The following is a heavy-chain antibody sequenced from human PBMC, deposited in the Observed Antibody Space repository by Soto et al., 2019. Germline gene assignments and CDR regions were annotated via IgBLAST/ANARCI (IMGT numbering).Heavy chain of an antibody. J-gene: IGHJ3*02. D-gene: IGHD2-15*01. Sequence: QLQLQESGSGLVKPSQTLSLTCAVSGGSINKDAYSWSWIRQPPGKGLEWIGYIYHSGTTYYNPSLKSRGIISLDKSKNQFSVKLSSVTAADTAVYYCARGDPAARTFDIWGQGTMVTVSS. CDR3: ARGDPAARTFDI. V-gene: IGHV4-30-2*01. CDR2: IYHSGTT. CDR1: GGSINKDAYS.